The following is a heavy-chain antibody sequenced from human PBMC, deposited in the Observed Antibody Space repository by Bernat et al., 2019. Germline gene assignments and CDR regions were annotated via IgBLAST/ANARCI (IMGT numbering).Heavy chain of an antibody. CDR3: TTFGGY. Sequence: EVQLVESGGGFVKPGGSLRLSCAASGFTFSNVWMSWVRQAPGKGLEWVGRVKSKTDGGTTDYAAPVKGRFTVSRDDSRNTVYLQMNSLKSEDTAVYFCTTFGGYWGQGTLVTVSS. D-gene: IGHD3-10*01. CDR1: GFTFSNVW. CDR2: VKSKTDGGTT. J-gene: IGHJ4*02. V-gene: IGHV3-15*01.